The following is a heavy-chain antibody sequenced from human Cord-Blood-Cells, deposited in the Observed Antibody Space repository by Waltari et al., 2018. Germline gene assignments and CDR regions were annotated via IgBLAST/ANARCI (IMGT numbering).Heavy chain of an antibody. Sequence: QVQLQQWGAGLLKPSETLSLTCAVYGGSFSGYYWSWIRQPPGKGLEWIGEINHSGSTTYNPSLKSRVTISVDTSKNQFSLKLSSVTAADTAVYYCARRTLGSGSYYNYWGQGTLVTVSS. V-gene: IGHV4-34*01. D-gene: IGHD3-10*02. CDR3: ARRTLGSGSYYNY. J-gene: IGHJ4*02. CDR1: GGSFSGYY. CDR2: INHSGST.